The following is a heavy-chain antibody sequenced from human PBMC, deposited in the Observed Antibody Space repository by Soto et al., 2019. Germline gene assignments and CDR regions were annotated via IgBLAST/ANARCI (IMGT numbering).Heavy chain of an antibody. CDR3: ARARKAITIFGVVDNWFDP. V-gene: IGHV1-2*04. Sequence: GASVKVSCKASGYTFTGYYMHWVRQAPGQGLEWMGWINPNSGGTNYAQKFQGWVTMTMDTSISTAYMELSRLRSDDTAVYYCARARKAITIFGVVDNWFDPWGQGTLVTVSS. J-gene: IGHJ5*02. CDR2: INPNSGGT. D-gene: IGHD3-3*01. CDR1: GYTFTGYY.